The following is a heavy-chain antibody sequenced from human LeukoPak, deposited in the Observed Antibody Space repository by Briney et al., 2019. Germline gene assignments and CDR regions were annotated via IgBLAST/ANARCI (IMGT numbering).Heavy chain of an antibody. Sequence: GASVKVSCKASGYTFTSYDINWVRQATGQGLEWMGWMNPNSGNTGYAQKFQGRVTMTRNTSISTAYMELSSLRSEDTAVYYCASNWGGGPFYLAPWKIEYYYYMDVWGKGTTVTVSS. J-gene: IGHJ6*03. CDR2: MNPNSGNT. D-gene: IGHD7-27*01. CDR1: GYTFTSYD. CDR3: ASNWGGGPFYLAPWKIEYYYYMDV. V-gene: IGHV1-8*01.